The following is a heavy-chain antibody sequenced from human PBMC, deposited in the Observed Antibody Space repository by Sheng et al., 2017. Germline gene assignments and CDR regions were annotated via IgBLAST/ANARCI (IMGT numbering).Heavy chain of an antibody. J-gene: IGHJ6*02. V-gene: IGHV3-72*01. CDR2: SRNKVNSYTT. CDR1: GLTVSDHY. D-gene: IGHD6-13*01. Sequence: VQLVESGGGLVQPGGSLRLSCAASGLTVSDHYMEWVRHPPGKGLEWVGRSRNKVNSYTTEYAASVKGRFTISRDDSGNSVYLQMDSLETEDTAVYYCTRGPRVREDSWCGGLQLTLLDVWDRRD. CDR3: TRGPRVREDSWCGGLQLTLLDV.